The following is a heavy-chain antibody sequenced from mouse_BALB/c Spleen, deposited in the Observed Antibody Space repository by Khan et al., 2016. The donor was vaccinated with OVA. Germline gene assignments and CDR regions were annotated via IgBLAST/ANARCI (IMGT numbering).Heavy chain of an antibody. CDR3: LRSVCYAWSAYEGIAY. J-gene: IGHJ3*01. V-gene: IGHV1S136*01. CDR1: GYTFTNYV. CDR2: ISTNSDGS. D-gene: IGHD6-1*01. Sequence: VQLQESGPELVKPWASVKMSCKASGYTFTNYVMHWVKQKPRKGLEWIGYISTNSDGSKYTAQVRRKVTMTSDKQTSTDAMLFSSLTSEDSAVYDCLRSVCYAWSAYEGIAYWGQGTLVTVSA.